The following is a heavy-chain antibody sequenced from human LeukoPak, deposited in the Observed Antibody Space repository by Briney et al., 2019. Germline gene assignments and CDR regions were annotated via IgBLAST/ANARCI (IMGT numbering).Heavy chain of an antibody. CDR3: ARVALGSYNWFDP. J-gene: IGHJ5*02. CDR1: GFTFSRYW. Sequence: PGGSLRLSFAASGFTFSRYWMHWVRQAPGKGLVWVSRINTDGSRTTYADSVKGRFTISRDNAKNTVYLQMNSLRAEDTAVYYCARVALGSYNWFDPWGQGTLVTVSS. CDR2: INTDGSRT. D-gene: IGHD3-10*01. V-gene: IGHV3-74*01.